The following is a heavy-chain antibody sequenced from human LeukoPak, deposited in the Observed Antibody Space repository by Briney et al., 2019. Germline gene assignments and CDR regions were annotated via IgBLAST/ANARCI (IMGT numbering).Heavy chain of an antibody. V-gene: IGHV6-1*01. CDR3: ARDRRGTGYSSSWYDEGPFDN. J-gene: IGHJ3*02. CDR2: TYYRSKWYN. Sequence: SQTLSLTCAISGDSVSSNSAAWNWIRQSPSRGLEWLGRTYYRSKWYNDYAVSVKSRITINPDTSKNQFSLQLNSVTPEDTAVYYCARDRRGTGYSSSWYDEGPFDNWGQGTMVTVSS. CDR1: GDSVSSNSAA. D-gene: IGHD6-13*01.